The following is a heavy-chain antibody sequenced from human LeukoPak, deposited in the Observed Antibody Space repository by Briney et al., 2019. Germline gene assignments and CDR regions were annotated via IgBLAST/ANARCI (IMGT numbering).Heavy chain of an antibody. CDR2: ISSSGSTI. V-gene: IGHV3-11*01. CDR1: GFTFSDYY. J-gene: IGHJ4*02. D-gene: IGHD3-10*01. CDR3: AREMVRGVRYFDY. Sequence: PGGSLRPSCAASGFTFSDYYMSWIRQAPGKGLEWVSYISSSGSTIYYADSVKGRFTISRDNAKNSLYLQMNSLGAEDTAVYYCAREMVRGVRYFDYWGQGTLVTVSS.